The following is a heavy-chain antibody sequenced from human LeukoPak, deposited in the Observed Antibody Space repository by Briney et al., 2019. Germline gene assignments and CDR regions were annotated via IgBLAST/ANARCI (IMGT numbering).Heavy chain of an antibody. J-gene: IGHJ4*02. D-gene: IGHD1-26*01. V-gene: IGHV3-15*01. CDR1: GFTFTNAW. Sequence: GGSLRLSCAASGFTFTNAWMSWVRQAPGKGLEWVGRIKSKIDGGTRDYAAPVKGRFTISTDDSKNTLYLQMNSLKTEDTAVYYCASGLGASDFDYWGQGTLVTVSS. CDR2: IKSKIDGGTR. CDR3: ASGLGASDFDY.